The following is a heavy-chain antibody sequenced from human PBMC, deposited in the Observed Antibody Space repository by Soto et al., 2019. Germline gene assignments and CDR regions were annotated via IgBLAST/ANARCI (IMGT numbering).Heavy chain of an antibody. CDR2: IYPGDSDT. J-gene: IGHJ6*02. D-gene: IGHD3-3*01. Sequence: GESLKICCKGSGYSFTSYWIGWVRQMPGKGLEWMGIIYPGDSDTRYSPSFQGQVTISADKSISTAYLQWSSLKASDTAMYYCAREGVYYGPLHYCYGIDVRAQRTTVTGSS. V-gene: IGHV5-51*01. CDR3: AREGVYYGPLHYCYGIDV. CDR1: GYSFTSYW.